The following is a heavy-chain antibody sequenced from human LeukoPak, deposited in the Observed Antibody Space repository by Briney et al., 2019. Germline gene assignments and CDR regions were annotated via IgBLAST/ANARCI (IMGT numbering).Heavy chain of an antibody. CDR2: IIPIFGTA. J-gene: IGHJ4*02. V-gene: IGHV1-69*05. D-gene: IGHD3-9*01. CDR3: ARGAILTGHGFDY. Sequence: SVKVSCKASGGTFSSYAISWVRQAPGQGLEWMGGIIPIFGTANYAQKFQGRVTITTDESTSTAYMELSSLRSEDTAVYYCARGAILTGHGFDYWGQGTLVTVSS. CDR1: GGTFSSYA.